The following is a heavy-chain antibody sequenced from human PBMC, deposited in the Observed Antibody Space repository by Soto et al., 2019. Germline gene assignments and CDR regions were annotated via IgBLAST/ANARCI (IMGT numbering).Heavy chain of an antibody. CDR2: ISYDGSNK. Sequence: QVQLVESGGGVVQPGRSLRLSCAASGFTFSSYGMHWVRQAPGKGLEWVAVISYDGSNKYYADSVKGRFTISRDNSKNTLYLQMNSMSAEDTAVYYCAKGVNNEDIVVVVAAYFDYWGQGTLVTVSS. CDR3: AKGVNNEDIVVVVAAYFDY. CDR1: GFTFSSYG. V-gene: IGHV3-30*18. J-gene: IGHJ4*02. D-gene: IGHD2-15*01.